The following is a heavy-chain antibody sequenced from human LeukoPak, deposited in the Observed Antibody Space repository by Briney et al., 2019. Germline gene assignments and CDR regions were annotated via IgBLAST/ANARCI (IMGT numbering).Heavy chain of an antibody. J-gene: IGHJ5*02. CDR2: ISGSGTM. CDR3: ARDSGTTGEVKFDR. Sequence: SETLSLTCTVSGGSINSYWSWIRQPAGKGLEWIGRISGSGTMTYNPALQSRLSISIDTSKNQFSLKLMSVTAADTAVYYCARDSGTTGEVKFDRWGQGILVTVSS. D-gene: IGHD3-10*01. V-gene: IGHV4-4*07. CDR1: GGSINSY.